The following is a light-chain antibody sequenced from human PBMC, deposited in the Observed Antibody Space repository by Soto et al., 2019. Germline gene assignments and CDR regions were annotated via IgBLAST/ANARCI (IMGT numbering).Light chain of an antibody. Sequence: EIVSTQSPATLSLSPGERATLSCRASQSVSSTYLAWYQQQPGQAPRLLMSGTSNRATGTPDRFSGSGSGTDFTLTISRLEPEDFAVYYCQQYGSPPITFGQGTRLEIK. J-gene: IGKJ5*01. CDR2: GTS. V-gene: IGKV3-20*01. CDR1: QSVSSTY. CDR3: QQYGSPPIT.